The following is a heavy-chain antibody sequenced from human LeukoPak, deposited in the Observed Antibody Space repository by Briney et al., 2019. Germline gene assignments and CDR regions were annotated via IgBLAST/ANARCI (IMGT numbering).Heavy chain of an antibody. V-gene: IGHV4-39*01. CDR3: ARGRGYYDFWSGYYIANYYYYYMDV. CDR2: MHYIGSS. J-gene: IGHJ6*03. CDR1: GGSVSSHTYY. Sequence: SETLSLTCTVSGGSVSSHTYYWGWIRQPPGKGLEWIGSMHYIGSSYYNPSLKSRVTISIDTSKNQFSLNLSSVTAADTAVYYCARGRGYYDFWSGYYIANYYYYYMDVWGKGTTVTVSS. D-gene: IGHD3-3*01.